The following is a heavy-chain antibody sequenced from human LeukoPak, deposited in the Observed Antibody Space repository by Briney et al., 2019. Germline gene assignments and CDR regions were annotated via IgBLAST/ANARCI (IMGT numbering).Heavy chain of an antibody. Sequence: GASVKVSCKASGYTFTSYYMHWVRQAPGQGLEWMGIINPSGGSTSYAQKFQGRVTMTRDTSTSAVYMELSSLRSEDTAVYYCARAGSSWYSLLDNWGQGTLVTVSS. CDR2: INPSGGST. J-gene: IGHJ4*02. V-gene: IGHV1-46*01. CDR1: GYTFTSYY. CDR3: ARAGSSWYSLLDN. D-gene: IGHD6-13*01.